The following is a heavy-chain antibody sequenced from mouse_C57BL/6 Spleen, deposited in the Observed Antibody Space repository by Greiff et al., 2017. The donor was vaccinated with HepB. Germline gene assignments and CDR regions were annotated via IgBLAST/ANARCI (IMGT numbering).Heavy chain of an antibody. CDR2: ISDGGSYT. J-gene: IGHJ1*03. Sequence: EVMLVESGGGLVKPGGSLKLSCAASGFTFSSYAMSWVRQTPEKRLEWVATISDGGSYTYYPDNVKGRFTISRDNAKNNLYLQMSHLKSEDTAMYYCARDRGIITTVVGGYFDVWGTGTTVTVSS. CDR1: GFTFSSYA. V-gene: IGHV5-4*01. D-gene: IGHD1-1*01. CDR3: ARDRGIITTVVGGYFDV.